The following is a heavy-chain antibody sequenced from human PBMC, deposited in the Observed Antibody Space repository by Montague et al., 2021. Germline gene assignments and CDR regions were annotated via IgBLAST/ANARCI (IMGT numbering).Heavy chain of an antibody. CDR2: ISGKSSYI. V-gene: IGHV3-21*01. CDR1: DFTSSSYT. CDR3: ARENWGSGGGFDI. J-gene: IGHJ3*02. D-gene: IGHD3-10*01. Sequence: SLRLSCAAFDFTSSSYTINWVRQAPGKGLEWVSYISGKSSYIYYAASVKGRFTISRDNAKNSLFLQMNSLRAEDTAVYYCARENWGSGGGFDIWGQGTMVTVSS.